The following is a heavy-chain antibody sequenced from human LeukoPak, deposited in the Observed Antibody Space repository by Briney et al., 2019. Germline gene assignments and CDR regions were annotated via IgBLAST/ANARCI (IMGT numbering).Heavy chain of an antibody. V-gene: IGHV3-30*18. D-gene: IGHD7-27*01. Sequence: GGSLRLSCAASGFTFSSYGMNWVRQTPGKGLEWVALISYDGSNKVYADSVKGRFTISRDNSKNTLSLQMNSLRAEDTALYYCAKDLGGTGSYFNYWGQGTLVTVSS. CDR1: GFTFSSYG. CDR3: AKDLGGTGSYFNY. CDR2: ISYDGSNK. J-gene: IGHJ4*02.